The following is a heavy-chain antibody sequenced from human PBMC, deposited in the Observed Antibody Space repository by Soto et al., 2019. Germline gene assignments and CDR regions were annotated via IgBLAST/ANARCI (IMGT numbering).Heavy chain of an antibody. V-gene: IGHV3-74*01. CDR1: GFTFSNYW. J-gene: IGHJ6*04. D-gene: IGHD3-10*01. CDR3: SRGGFDYGPGRMDV. Sequence: EVQLVESGGGLLQPGGSLTLSCTASGFTFSNYWMHWVRQAPGKGLGWVSRTKSDGSGTSYTDSVKGRFTISRDNAYKTLYLQRSNPRAEDTAGYYCSRGGFDYGPGRMDVWGKGTTVIVSS. CDR2: TKSDGSGT.